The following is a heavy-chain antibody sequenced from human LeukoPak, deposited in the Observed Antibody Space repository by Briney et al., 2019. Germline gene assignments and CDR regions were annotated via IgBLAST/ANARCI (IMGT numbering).Heavy chain of an antibody. V-gene: IGHV1-46*01. J-gene: IGHJ4*02. CDR3: AREVLPVAAALSGGLDY. Sequence: ASVKVSCKASGYTFTSYYMHWVRQAPGQGLEWMGIINPSGGSTSNAQKFQGRVTMTRGTSTSTVYMELSSLRSEDTAVYYCAREVLPVAAALSGGLDYWGQGTLITVSS. CDR2: INPSGGST. D-gene: IGHD6-13*01. CDR1: GYTFTSYY.